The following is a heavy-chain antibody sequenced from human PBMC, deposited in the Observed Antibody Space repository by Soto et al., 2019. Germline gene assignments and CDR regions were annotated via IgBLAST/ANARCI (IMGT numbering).Heavy chain of an antibody. Sequence: QLQLQESGSGLVKPSQTLSLTCAVSGGSISSGGYSWSWIRQPPGKGLEYIGYIYHGGSTYYNPSLKRRVTLSVDRSKNQFSLKLSSVTAADTAVYYCARGETSGAYFHHWGQGTLVTVSS. J-gene: IGHJ1*01. CDR3: ARGETSGAYFHH. D-gene: IGHD2-8*02. CDR2: IYHGGST. V-gene: IGHV4-30-2*01. CDR1: GGSISSGGYS.